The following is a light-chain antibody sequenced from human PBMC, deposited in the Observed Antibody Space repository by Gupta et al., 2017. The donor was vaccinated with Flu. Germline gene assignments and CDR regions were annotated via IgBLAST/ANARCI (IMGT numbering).Light chain of an antibody. CDR2: EVS. Sequence: IVMTQSPLPLSATTGQPTSISCRSSQSLLHSSGTTYLFWYLQKPAQPPQLLSYEVSKRFSGVPDRFSGSWSGTDFTLKISRVEAEDVGVYYCLQSTHRWTFGQWTRVDIK. CDR3: LQSTHRWT. CDR1: QSLLHSSGTTY. V-gene: IGKV2D-29*01. J-gene: IGKJ1*01.